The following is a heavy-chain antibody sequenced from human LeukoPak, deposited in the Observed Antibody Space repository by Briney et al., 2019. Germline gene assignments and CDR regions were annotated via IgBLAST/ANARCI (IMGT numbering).Heavy chain of an antibody. V-gene: IGHV3-48*03. D-gene: IGHD1-26*01. Sequence: GGSLRLSCAASGFTFSSYEMNWVRQAPGKGLKWVSYISSSGSTIYYADSVKGRFTISRDNAKNSLYLQMNSLRAEDTAVYYCARDASRRVGATIPGFDYWGQGTLVTVSS. J-gene: IGHJ4*02. CDR3: ARDASRRVGATIPGFDY. CDR2: ISSSGSTI. CDR1: GFTFSSYE.